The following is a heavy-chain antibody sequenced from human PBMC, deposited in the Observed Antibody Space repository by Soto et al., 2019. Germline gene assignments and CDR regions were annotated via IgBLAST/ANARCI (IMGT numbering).Heavy chain of an antibody. CDR1: GGSISSGGYY. D-gene: IGHD5-18*01. Sequence: SETLSVTCTVSGGSISSGGYYWSRIRQHPGKGLEWIGYIYYSGSTYYNPSLKSRVTISVDTSKNQFSLKLSSVTAADTAVYYCARDQGHSYGHNWFDPWGQGTLVTVSS. V-gene: IGHV4-31*03. CDR3: ARDQGHSYGHNWFDP. CDR2: IYYSGST. J-gene: IGHJ5*02.